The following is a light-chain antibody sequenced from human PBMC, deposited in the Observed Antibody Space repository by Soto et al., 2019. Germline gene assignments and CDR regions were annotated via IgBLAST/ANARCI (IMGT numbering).Light chain of an antibody. CDR3: SSYTSTSLVI. V-gene: IGLV2-14*01. Sequence: QSVLTQPASVSGSPGQSITISCTGTTSDIDASNYVSWYQQYPGKAPKLIIYEVTNRPSGVSDRFSGSKSGNTASLTISGLQAEDEADFYCSSYTSTSLVIFGGGTQLDRP. CDR2: EVT. J-gene: IGLJ2*01. CDR1: TSDIDASNY.